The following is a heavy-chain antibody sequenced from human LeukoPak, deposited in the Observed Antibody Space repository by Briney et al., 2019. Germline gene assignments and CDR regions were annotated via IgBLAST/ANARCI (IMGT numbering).Heavy chain of an antibody. V-gene: IGHV3-21*01. CDR3: ALSRVVVAAEAVKNWFDP. Sequence: AGGSLRLSCAASGFTFSSYSMNWVRQAPGKGLEWVSSISSSSSYIYYADSVKGRFTISRDNAKNSLYLQMNSLRAEDTAVYYCALSRVVVAAEAVKNWFDPWGQGTLVTVSS. J-gene: IGHJ5*02. CDR1: GFTFSSYS. CDR2: ISSSSSYI. D-gene: IGHD2-15*01.